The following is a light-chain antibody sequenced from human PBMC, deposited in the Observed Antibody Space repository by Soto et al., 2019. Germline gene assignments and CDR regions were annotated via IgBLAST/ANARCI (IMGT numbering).Light chain of an antibody. CDR1: QSVGSN. CDR3: QQYNYWPYT. J-gene: IGKJ2*01. CDR2: DAS. Sequence: EIVLTHSPATLSVSPGERATLSCRASQSVGSNLAWYQQRPGQPPRLLIYDASTRATDIPARFSGGGSGTEFTLTISSLQSEDFAVYYCQQYNYWPYTFGQGTKLQIK. V-gene: IGKV3-15*01.